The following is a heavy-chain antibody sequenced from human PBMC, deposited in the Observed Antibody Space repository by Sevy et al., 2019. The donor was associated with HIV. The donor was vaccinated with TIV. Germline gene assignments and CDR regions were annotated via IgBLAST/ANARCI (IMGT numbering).Heavy chain of an antibody. CDR3: ARELAVVGTEGVNWFDP. Sequence: GGSLRLSCAASGFTFSDYYMSWIRQAPGKGLEWVSYISSSSSYTNYADSVKGRFTISRDNAKNSLYLQMNSLRAEDTAVYYCARELAVVGTEGVNWFDPWGQGTLVTVSS. V-gene: IGHV3-11*06. D-gene: IGHD6-19*01. CDR2: ISSSSSYT. J-gene: IGHJ5*02. CDR1: GFTFSDYY.